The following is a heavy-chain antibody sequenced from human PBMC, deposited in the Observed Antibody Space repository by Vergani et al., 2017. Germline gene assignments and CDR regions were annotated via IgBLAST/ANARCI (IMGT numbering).Heavy chain of an antibody. CDR1: GGSISSGDYY. CDR2: IYYSGST. D-gene: IGHD3-22*01. CDR3: ASSPSGYDSSGYRTPQFDY. Sequence: VQLQESGPGLVKPSQTLSLTCTVSGGSISSGDYYWSWLRQPPGKCLEWIGYIYYSGSTYYNPSLKSRVTISVDTSKNQFSLKLSSVTAADTAVYYCASSPSGYDSSGYRTPQFDYGGQGTLVTVSS. J-gene: IGHJ4*02. V-gene: IGHV4-30-4*01.